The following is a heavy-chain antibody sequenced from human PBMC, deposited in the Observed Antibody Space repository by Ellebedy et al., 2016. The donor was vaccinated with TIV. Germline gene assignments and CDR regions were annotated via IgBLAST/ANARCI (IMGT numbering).Heavy chain of an antibody. CDR2: ISGTGRNI. Sequence: GGSLRLSCVGSGFSFSTYSINWVRQAPGKGLEWVSSISGTGRNIFYADSLKGRFTISRDNAKNSLYLQMNDLRVEDTALYYCARDNSVGVAGADYWYFDVWGRGALVTVSS. J-gene: IGHJ2*01. CDR1: GFSFSTYS. CDR3: ARDNSVGVAGADYWYFDV. D-gene: IGHD5/OR15-5a*01. V-gene: IGHV3-21*01.